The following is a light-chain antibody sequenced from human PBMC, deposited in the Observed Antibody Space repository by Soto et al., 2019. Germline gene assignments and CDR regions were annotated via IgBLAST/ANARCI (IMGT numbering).Light chain of an antibody. CDR1: QGISSY. Sequence: AIRMTQSPSSLSASTGDRVTITCRASQGISSYLAWYQQKPGKAPKLLIYAASTLQRGVPSRFSGSGSGTDFNLTISFLQSEDFATYYCQQYYIYAWPFCQGTKVAIK. V-gene: IGKV1-8*01. J-gene: IGKJ1*01. CDR2: AAS. CDR3: QQYYIYAWP.